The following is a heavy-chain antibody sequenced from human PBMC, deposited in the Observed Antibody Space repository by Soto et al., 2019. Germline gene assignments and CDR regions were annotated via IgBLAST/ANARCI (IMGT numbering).Heavy chain of an antibody. V-gene: IGHV4-4*02. D-gene: IGHD1-26*01. Sequence: QVHLQESGPGLVKPSGTLSLTCAVSGASITSDNWWNWVRQAPGKGLQWVGEIFHSGTSNYNPSLRGRVTISVDKSKNQFSLELGSLSAADTAVYYCTKDYTGKDAFEIWGRGIMVTVPS. J-gene: IGHJ3*02. CDR2: IFHSGTS. CDR3: TKDYTGKDAFEI. CDR1: GASITSDNW.